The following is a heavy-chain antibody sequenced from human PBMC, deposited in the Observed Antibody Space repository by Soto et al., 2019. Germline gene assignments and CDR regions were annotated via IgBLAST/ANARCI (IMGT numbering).Heavy chain of an antibody. D-gene: IGHD3-16*01. CDR1: GGSISSNYW. Sequence: QVQLQESGPGLVKPSGTLSLTCAVFGGSISSNYWWNWVRQPPGKGLVWIGEIYHSGRTNYNPSLTSRVTISVVKSKNQLALKLSSVTAADTAVYYCARGIGVWGQGTLVTVSS. CDR2: IYHSGRT. V-gene: IGHV4-4*02. CDR3: ARGIGV. J-gene: IGHJ4*02.